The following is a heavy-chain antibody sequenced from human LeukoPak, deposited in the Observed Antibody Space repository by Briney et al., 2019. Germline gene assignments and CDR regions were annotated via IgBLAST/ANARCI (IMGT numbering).Heavy chain of an antibody. V-gene: IGHV3-21*01. Sequence: PGGSLRLSCVVSGYTFSRYSIKWGRHAPGKGVEWVSSISVRSNYLYYADSVRGRFSISRDDARDSLYLQMNSLRAEDTAVYFCVRLRRNSDTSGFYYYYDFWGQGTLVTVSS. D-gene: IGHD3-22*01. CDR2: ISVRSNYL. J-gene: IGHJ4*02. CDR1: GYTFSRYS. CDR3: VRLRRNSDTSGFYYYYDF.